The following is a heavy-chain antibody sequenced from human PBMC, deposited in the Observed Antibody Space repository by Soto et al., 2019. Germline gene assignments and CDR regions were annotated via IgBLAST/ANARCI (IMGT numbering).Heavy chain of an antibody. D-gene: IGHD6-25*01. Sequence: QVQLVQSGAEVKKPGASVKVSCRASGYTFTNYYIHWVRQAPGQGLEWLAIINPTSGSTNYAQEFQGRVSLTMDTSTSTVYMELSGLRSEDTAMFYCARDLAAADHWSQGTLVTVSS. CDR2: INPTSGST. CDR3: ARDLAAADH. CDR1: GYTFTNYY. V-gene: IGHV1-46*01. J-gene: IGHJ4*02.